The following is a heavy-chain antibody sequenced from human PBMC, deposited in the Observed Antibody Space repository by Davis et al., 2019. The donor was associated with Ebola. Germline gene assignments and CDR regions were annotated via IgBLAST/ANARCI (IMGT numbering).Heavy chain of an antibody. CDR3: ARATIFGVVNFDY. V-gene: IGHV4-34*01. Sequence: MPSETLSLTCAVYGGSFSGYYWSWIRQPPGKGLEWIGEINHSGSTNYNPSLKSRVTISVDTSKNQFSLKLSSVTAADTAVYYCARATIFGVVNFDYWGQGTLVTVSS. CDR1: GGSFSGYY. CDR2: INHSGST. D-gene: IGHD3-3*01. J-gene: IGHJ4*02.